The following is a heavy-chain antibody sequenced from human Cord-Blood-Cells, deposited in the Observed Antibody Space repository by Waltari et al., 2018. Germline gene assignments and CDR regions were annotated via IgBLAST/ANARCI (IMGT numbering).Heavy chain of an antibody. J-gene: IGHJ3*02. CDR1: GYTFTSYA. V-gene: IGHV7-4-1*02. CDR2: INTNTGNP. Sequence: QVQLVQSGSELKKPGASVKVSCKASGYTFTSYAMNWVRPAPGQGLEWMGWINTNTGNPTYAQGFTGRFDFSLDTSVSTAYLQISSLKAEDTAMYYCARTLAARPGSRDAFDIWGQGTMVTVSS. D-gene: IGHD6-6*01. CDR3: ARTLAARPGSRDAFDI.